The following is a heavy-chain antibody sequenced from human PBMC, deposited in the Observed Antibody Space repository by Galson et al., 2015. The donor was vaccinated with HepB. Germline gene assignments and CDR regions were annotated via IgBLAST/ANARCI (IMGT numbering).Heavy chain of an antibody. V-gene: IGHV3-48*01. J-gene: IGHJ6*02. CDR2: ISSRSSTI. Sequence: SLRLSCAASGFTFSSYSLNWVRQAPGKGLEWVSYISSRSSTIYYADSVKGRFTISRDNAKNSLYLQMNSLRAEDTAVYYCARDGYGDHYYYGRDVWGQGTTVTVSS. D-gene: IGHD4-17*01. CDR1: GFTFSSYS. CDR3: ARDGYGDHYYYGRDV.